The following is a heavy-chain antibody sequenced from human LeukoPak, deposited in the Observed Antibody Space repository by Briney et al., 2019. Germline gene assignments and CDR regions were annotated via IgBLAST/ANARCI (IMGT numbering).Heavy chain of an antibody. J-gene: IGHJ4*02. Sequence: PSETLSLTCTVSGGAISSFYWSWVRQPAGKGLELIGRIYTSGSTNYNPSLKSRVTMSVDTSKNQFSLKLSSVTAADTAVYFCARVRSSTSWAFDYWGQGTLVTVSS. CDR1: GGAISSFY. CDR3: ARVRSSTSWAFDY. CDR2: IYTSGST. D-gene: IGHD2-2*01. V-gene: IGHV4-4*07.